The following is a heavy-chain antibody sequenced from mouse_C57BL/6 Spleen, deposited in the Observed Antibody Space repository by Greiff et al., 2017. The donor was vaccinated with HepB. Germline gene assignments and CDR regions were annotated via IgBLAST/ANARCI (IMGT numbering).Heavy chain of an antibody. V-gene: IGHV1-54*01. D-gene: IGHD2-10*02. Sequence: QVQLKQSGAELVRPGTSVKVSCKASGYAFTNYLIEWVKQRPGQGLEWIGVINPGSGGTNYNEKFKGKATLTADKSSSTAYMQLSSLTSEDSAVYFWARGGYGKTWVAYWGQGTLVTVSA. J-gene: IGHJ3*01. CDR2: INPGSGGT. CDR3: ARGGYGKTWVAY. CDR1: GYAFTNYL.